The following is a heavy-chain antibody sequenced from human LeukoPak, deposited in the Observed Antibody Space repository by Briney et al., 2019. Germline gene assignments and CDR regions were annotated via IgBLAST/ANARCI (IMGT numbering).Heavy chain of an antibody. J-gene: IGHJ3*02. V-gene: IGHV4-59*08. Sequence: ASETLSLTCTVSGGSISSHFWSWIRQPPGKGLEWIGYIYYTGSTDYNPSLKSRVTISVDTPKNQFSLKLTSVTAADTAVYYCARHVGGTTSDIWGQGTMVTVSS. CDR1: GGSISSHF. D-gene: IGHD1-1*01. CDR3: ARHVGGTTSDI. CDR2: IYYTGST.